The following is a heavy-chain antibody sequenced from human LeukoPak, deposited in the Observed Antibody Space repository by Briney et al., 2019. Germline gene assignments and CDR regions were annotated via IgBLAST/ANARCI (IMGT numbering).Heavy chain of an antibody. CDR2: IYYSGST. CDR3: ARGVGYCSSTSCYGWFDP. J-gene: IGHJ5*02. CDR1: GGSISSSSYY. V-gene: IGHV4-39*07. Sequence: SETLSLTCTVSGGSISSSSYYWGWIRQPPGKGLEWIGSIYYSGSTYYNPSLKSRVTISVDTSKNQFSLKLSSVTAADTAVYYCARGVGYCSSTSCYGWFDPWGQGTLVTVSS. D-gene: IGHD2-2*01.